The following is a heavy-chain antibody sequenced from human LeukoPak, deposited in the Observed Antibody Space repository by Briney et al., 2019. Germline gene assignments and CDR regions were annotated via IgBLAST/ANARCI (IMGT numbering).Heavy chain of an antibody. D-gene: IGHD2-2*01. J-gene: IGHJ6*03. CDR3: ARDTREIVVVPAAPLTPYSSPYYYYYMDV. CDR2: VFHGGST. Sequence: PSETLSPTCAVSGGSISSNNWWSWVRQPPGKGLEWIGEVFHGGSTNYNPSLMSRVTVSVDKSKNEFSLKLSSVTAADTAVYYCARDTREIVVVPAAPLTPYSSPYYYYYMDVWGKGTTVTVSS. CDR1: GGSISSNNW. V-gene: IGHV4-4*02.